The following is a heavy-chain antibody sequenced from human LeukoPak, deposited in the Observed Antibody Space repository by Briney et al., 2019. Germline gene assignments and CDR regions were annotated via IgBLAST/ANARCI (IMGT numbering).Heavy chain of an antibody. CDR3: AKVLVGTTCFEY. D-gene: IGHD1-7*01. Sequence: PGGSLRLSCAASGFTFSSHGMSWVRQAPGKGLEWVSAISGSGGSTYYADSVKGWFTMSRDNSKNTLYLQMNSLRAEDTAVYYCAKVLVGTTCFEYWGQGTLVTVSS. V-gene: IGHV3-23*01. CDR1: GFTFSSHG. J-gene: IGHJ4*02. CDR2: ISGSGGST.